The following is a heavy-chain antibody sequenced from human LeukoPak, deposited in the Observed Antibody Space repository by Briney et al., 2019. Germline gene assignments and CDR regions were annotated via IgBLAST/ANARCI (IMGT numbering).Heavy chain of an antibody. CDR3: AKDKGTVTPYYYGMDV. V-gene: IGHV3-9*01. CDR1: GFTFDDYA. D-gene: IGHD4-11*01. J-gene: IGHJ6*02. CDR2: ISWNSGSI. Sequence: SLRLSCAASGFTFDDYAMHWVRQAPGKGLEWVSGISWNSGSIGYADSVKGRFTISRDNAKNSLYLQMNSLRAEDTALYYCAKDKGTVTPYYYGMDVWGQGTTVTVSS.